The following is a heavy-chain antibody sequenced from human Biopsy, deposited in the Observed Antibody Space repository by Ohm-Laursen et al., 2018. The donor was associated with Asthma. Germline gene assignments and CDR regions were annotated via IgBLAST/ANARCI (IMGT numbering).Heavy chain of an antibody. V-gene: IGHV3-48*02. CDR1: GFTFSSYS. J-gene: IGHJ6*02. CDR2: ISSSSSTI. D-gene: IGHD3-3*01. CDR3: ARMITIFGVVSRGMDV. Sequence: GSLRLSCSASGFTFSSYSMNWVRQAPGKGLEWVSYISSSSSTIYYADSVKGRFTISRDNAKNSLYLQMSSLRDEDTAVYYCARMITIFGVVSRGMDVWGQGTTVTVSS.